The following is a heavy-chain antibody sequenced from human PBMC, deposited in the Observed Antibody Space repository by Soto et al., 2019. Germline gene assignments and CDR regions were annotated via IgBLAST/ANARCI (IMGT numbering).Heavy chain of an antibody. V-gene: IGHV1-69*01. Sequence: QVQLVQSGAEVKNAGSSVKVSCKASGCTFRDYAITWVRQAPGQGLECMGGIIPMFGAANYAQKFQGRIKTTADESTSTAFLELSSLKSEDTAVYYCAREIDQSTLTTRCYFDDWGQGTLVTVSS. D-gene: IGHD4-4*01. CDR1: GCTFRDYA. CDR3: AREIDQSTLTTRCYFDD. J-gene: IGHJ4*02. CDR2: IIPMFGAA.